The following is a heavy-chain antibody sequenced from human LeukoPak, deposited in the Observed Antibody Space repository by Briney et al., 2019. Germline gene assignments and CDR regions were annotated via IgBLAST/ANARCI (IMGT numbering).Heavy chain of an antibody. CDR3: ARDREGNTFDY. CDR2: ISSSSSYI. V-gene: IGHV3-21*01. Sequence: GGSLRLSCAASGFTFSSYSMNWVRQAPGKGLEWVSSISSSSSYIYYADSVKGGFTISRDNAKNSLYLQMNSLRAEDTAVYYCARDREGNTFDYWGQGTLVTVSS. J-gene: IGHJ4*02. CDR1: GFTFSSYS.